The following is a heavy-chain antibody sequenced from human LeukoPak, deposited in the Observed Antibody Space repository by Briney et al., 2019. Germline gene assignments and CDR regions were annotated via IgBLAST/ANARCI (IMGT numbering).Heavy chain of an antibody. CDR3: ARAYHGSGSFSLLFDP. V-gene: IGHV4-59*01. CDR1: GGSINNYY. Sequence: SETLSLTCTVSGGSINNYYWSWVRQPPGKGLEWIGYIYYSGITNNNPSLKSRVTISVDTSKNQFSLKLSSVTAADTAVYYCARAYHGSGSFSLLFDPWGQGTLVTVSS. D-gene: IGHD3-10*01. J-gene: IGHJ5*02. CDR2: IYYSGIT.